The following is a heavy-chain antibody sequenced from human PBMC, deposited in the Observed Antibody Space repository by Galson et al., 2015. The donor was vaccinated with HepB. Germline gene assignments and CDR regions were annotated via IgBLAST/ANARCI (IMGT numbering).Heavy chain of an antibody. V-gene: IGHV3-30*02. J-gene: IGHJ4*02. CDR3: AKASEFRKSARITMVRGVTPCDY. CDR2: IRYDGSNR. CDR1: GFTFSSYG. Sequence: SLRLSCAASGFTFSSYGMHWVRQAPGKGLEWVAFIRYDGSNRYYADSVKGRFTISRDNSKNTLYLQMNSLRAEDTAVYYCAKASEFRKSARITMVRGVTPCDYWGQGTLVTVSS. D-gene: IGHD3-10*01.